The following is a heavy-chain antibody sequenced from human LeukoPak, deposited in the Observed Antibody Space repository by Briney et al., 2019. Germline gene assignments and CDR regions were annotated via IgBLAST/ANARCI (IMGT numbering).Heavy chain of an antibody. CDR2: ISWDGGST. Sequence: PGGSLRLSCATSGFTFDDSAMHWVRQAPGKGLEWVSLISWDGGSTYYADSVKGRFTISRDNSKNSLYLQMNSLRTEDTALYYCAKDIGEQWFFDYWGQGTLVTVSS. D-gene: IGHD3-10*01. CDR1: GFTFDDSA. CDR3: AKDIGEQWFFDY. J-gene: IGHJ4*02. V-gene: IGHV3-43*02.